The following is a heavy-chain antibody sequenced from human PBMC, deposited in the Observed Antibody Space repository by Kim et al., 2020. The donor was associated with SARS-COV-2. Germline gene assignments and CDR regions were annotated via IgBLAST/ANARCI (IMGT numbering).Heavy chain of an antibody. Sequence: SETLSLTCTVSGGSISSYYWSWIRQPPGKGLEWIGYIYYSGSTNYNPSLKSRVTISVDTSKNQFSLKLSSVTAADTAVYYCARELSIAARAGFFDYWGQGTLVTVSS. J-gene: IGHJ4*02. CDR2: IYYSGST. CDR1: GGSISSYY. V-gene: IGHV4-59*13. D-gene: IGHD6-6*01. CDR3: ARELSIAARAGFFDY.